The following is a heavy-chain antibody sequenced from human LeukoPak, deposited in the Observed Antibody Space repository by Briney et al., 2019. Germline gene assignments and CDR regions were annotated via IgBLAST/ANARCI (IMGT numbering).Heavy chain of an antibody. V-gene: IGHV3-23*01. Sequence: GGSLSLSCAPSGFTFRSYAMSWVRQAPGKGLEWVSCISGSGNRTYYADSVKGRFTISRDNSKNTLFLQMSSLRADDTAVYYCAKNLYCGGGSCYPSALGMDVWGQGTTVTVSS. CDR1: GFTFRSYA. D-gene: IGHD2-15*01. J-gene: IGHJ6*02. CDR3: AKNLYCGGGSCYPSALGMDV. CDR2: ISGSGNRT.